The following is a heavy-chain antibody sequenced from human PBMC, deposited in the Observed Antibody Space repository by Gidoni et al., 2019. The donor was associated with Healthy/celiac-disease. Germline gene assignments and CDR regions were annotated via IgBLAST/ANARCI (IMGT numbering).Heavy chain of an antibody. V-gene: IGHV4-34*01. CDR1: GGSFSGYY. CDR3: AREGVLLYWFHHYYMDV. CDR2: INHSGST. J-gene: IGHJ6*03. D-gene: IGHD2-8*02. Sequence: QVQLQQWGAGLLKPSETLSLTCAVYGGSFSGYYWSWIRQPPGKGLEWIGEINHSGSTNYNPSLKSRVTISVDTSKNQFSLKLSSVTAADTAVYYCAREGVLLYWFHHYYMDVWGKGTTVTVSS.